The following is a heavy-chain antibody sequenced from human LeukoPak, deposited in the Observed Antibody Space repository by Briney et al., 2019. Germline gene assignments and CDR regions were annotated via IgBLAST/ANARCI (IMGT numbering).Heavy chain of an antibody. D-gene: IGHD6-13*01. CDR3: AVLSGSSWTRNYYFDY. J-gene: IGHJ4*02. Sequence: ASVKVSCKASGYTFTGYYMHWVRQAPGQGLEWMGWINPNSGGTNYAQKLQGRVTMTTDTSTSTAYMELRSLRSDDTAVYYCAVLSGSSWTRNYYFDYWGQGTLVTVSS. CDR1: GYTFTGYY. CDR2: INPNSGGT. V-gene: IGHV1-2*02.